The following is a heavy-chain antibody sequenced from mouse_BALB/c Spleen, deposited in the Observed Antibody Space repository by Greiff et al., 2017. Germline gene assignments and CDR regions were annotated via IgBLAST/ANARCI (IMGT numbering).Heavy chain of an antibody. D-gene: IGHD1-1*01. V-gene: IGHV1-69*02. J-gene: IGHJ2*01. CDR3: ARCTTVVFDY. Sequence: QVQLQQPGAELVKPGASVKLSCKASGYTFTSYWMHWVKQRPGQGLEWIEEIDPSDSYTNYNQKFKGKATLTVDKSSSTAYMQLSSLTSEDSAVYYCARCTTVVFDYWGQGTTLTVSS. CDR1: GYTFTSYW. CDR2: IDPSDSYT.